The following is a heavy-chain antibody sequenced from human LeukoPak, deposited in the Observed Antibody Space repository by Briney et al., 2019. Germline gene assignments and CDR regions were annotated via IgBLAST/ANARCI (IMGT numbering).Heavy chain of an antibody. J-gene: IGHJ4*02. Sequence: GGSLRLSCAASGFTFSSYWMPWVRQAPGKGLVWVSRIKSDGSSTSYAGSVKGRFTISRDNAKNTLYLQMNSLRAEDTALYYCAKDRSSGSYQHFDYWGQGTLVTVSS. D-gene: IGHD1-26*01. CDR3: AKDRSSGSYQHFDY. CDR2: IKSDGSST. CDR1: GFTFSSYW. V-gene: IGHV3-74*01.